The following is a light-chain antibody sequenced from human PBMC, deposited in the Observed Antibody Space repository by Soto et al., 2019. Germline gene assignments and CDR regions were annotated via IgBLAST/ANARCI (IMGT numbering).Light chain of an antibody. Sequence: EIVLTQSPGTLSLSPGERATLSCRASQSVSSSYVAWYQQKPGQAPSLLIYGASSRATGIPDRFSGSGSGTDFTLTISRLEPEDFAVYYCQQYGSSPPLTFGGGTKVEIK. CDR1: QSVSSSY. V-gene: IGKV3-20*01. CDR3: QQYGSSPPLT. J-gene: IGKJ4*01. CDR2: GAS.